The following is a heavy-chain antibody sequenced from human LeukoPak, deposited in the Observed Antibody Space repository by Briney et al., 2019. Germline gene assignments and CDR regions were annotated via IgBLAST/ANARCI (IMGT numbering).Heavy chain of an antibody. J-gene: IGHJ4*02. CDR3: AREERYSYPFDY. CDR2: IYYSGST. Sequence: SETLSLTCTVSGGSISGYYWSWIRQPPGKGLEWIGYIYYSGSTNYNPSLKSRVTISVATSKNQFSLKLSSVTAADTAVYYCAREERYSYPFDYWGQGTLVTVSS. CDR1: GGSISGYY. V-gene: IGHV4-59*12. D-gene: IGHD5-18*01.